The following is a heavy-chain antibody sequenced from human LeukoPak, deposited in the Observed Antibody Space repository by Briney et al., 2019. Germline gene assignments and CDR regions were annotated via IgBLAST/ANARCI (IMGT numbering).Heavy chain of an antibody. CDR2: IIPIFGTA. CDR3: ARAITMVRGVHHGDLFDP. V-gene: IGHV1-69*01. D-gene: IGHD3-10*01. J-gene: IGHJ5*02. CDR1: GGTFSSYA. Sequence: SVKVSCKASGGTFSSYAISWVRQAPGQGLEWMGGIIPIFGTANYAQKFQGRVTVTADESTSTAYMELSSLRSEDTAVYYCARAITMVRGVHHGDLFDPWGQGTLVTVSS.